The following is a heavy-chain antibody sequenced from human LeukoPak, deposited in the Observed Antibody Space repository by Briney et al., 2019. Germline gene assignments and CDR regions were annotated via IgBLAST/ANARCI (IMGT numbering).Heavy chain of an antibody. CDR1: GLTFSKYS. J-gene: IGHJ4*02. D-gene: IGHD2-15*01. CDR2: ISYDGNYK. CDR3: ARGRVVPATRLDY. Sequence: QAGGSLRLSCAASGLTFSKYSMHWVRQAPGKGLEWVTVISYDGNYKYYADSVKGRFTISRDNSHYTLYLQLSNLTTDDTAVYYCARGRVVPATRLDYWGRGTLVTVSS. V-gene: IGHV3-30*04.